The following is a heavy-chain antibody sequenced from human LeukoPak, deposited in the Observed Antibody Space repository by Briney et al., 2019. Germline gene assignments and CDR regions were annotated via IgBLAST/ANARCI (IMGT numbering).Heavy chain of an antibody. CDR3: ARNSYYDNSGEGAFDI. CDR2: IYQSGSA. D-gene: IGHD3-22*01. Sequence: SSQTLSLTCGVSGASVSSIGYSWSWIRQPPGRGLEWIGSIYQSGSASYNPSLQSRVTISIDKSKNQFSLNLNSVTAADTAVYYCARNSYYDNSGEGAFDIWGQGTMVTVSS. J-gene: IGHJ3*02. CDR1: GASVSSIGYS. V-gene: IGHV4-30-2*01.